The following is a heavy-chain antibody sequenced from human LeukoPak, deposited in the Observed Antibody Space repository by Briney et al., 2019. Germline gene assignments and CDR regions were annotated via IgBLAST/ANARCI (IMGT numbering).Heavy chain of an antibody. CDR3: ARVTVDHIAAAGGLVDY. D-gene: IGHD6-13*01. J-gene: IGHJ4*02. CDR1: GGSISSYY. CDR2: IYYSGST. V-gene: IGHV4-59*01. Sequence: PSETLSLTCTVSGGSISSYYWSWLRQPPGKGLEWIGYIYYSGSTNYNPSLKSRVTISVDTSKNQFPPKLSSVTAADTAVYYCARVTVDHIAAAGGLVDYWGQGTLVTASS.